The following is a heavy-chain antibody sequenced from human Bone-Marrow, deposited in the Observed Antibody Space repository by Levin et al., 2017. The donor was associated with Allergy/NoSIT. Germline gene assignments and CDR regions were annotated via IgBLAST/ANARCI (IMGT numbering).Heavy chain of an antibody. D-gene: IGHD2-15*01. CDR2: IWYDGSNK. CDR3: ARDQPPLLGLNYYYYGMDV. J-gene: IGHJ6*02. Sequence: RSGGSLRLSCAASGFTFSSYGMHWVRQAPGKGLEWVAVIWYDGSNKYYADSVKGRFTISRDNSKNTLYLQMNSLRAEDTAVYYCARDQPPLLGLNYYYYGMDVWGQGTTVTVSS. V-gene: IGHV3-33*01. CDR1: GFTFSSYG.